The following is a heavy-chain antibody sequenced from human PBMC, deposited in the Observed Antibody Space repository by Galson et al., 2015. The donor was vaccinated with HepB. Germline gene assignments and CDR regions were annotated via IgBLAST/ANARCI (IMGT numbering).Heavy chain of an antibody. V-gene: IGHV3-23*01. CDR3: AKMSDFAATTVTTRFDY. CDR2: ISGSGGST. CDR1: GFTFSSYA. D-gene: IGHD4-17*01. Sequence: SLRLSCAASGFTFSSYAMSWVRQAPGKGLEWVSTISGSGGSTYYADSVKGRFTISRDNSKNTLYLQMNSLRAEDTAVYYCAKMSDFAATTVTTRFDYWGQGTLVTVSS. J-gene: IGHJ4*02.